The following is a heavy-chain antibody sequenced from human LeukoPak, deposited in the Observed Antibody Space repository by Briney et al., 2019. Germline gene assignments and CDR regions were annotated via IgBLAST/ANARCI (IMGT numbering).Heavy chain of an antibody. CDR1: GFTFSNFW. V-gene: IGHV3-7*02. J-gene: IGHJ4*02. Sequence: GSLRLSCAAFGFTFSNFWMSWVRQAPGKGLEWVANINQDGTEIYYADSARGRFTISRDNSKNTLYLQMNSLRAEDTAVYYCARGGDSSGYLGYWGQGTLVTVSS. CDR2: INQDGTEI. CDR3: ARGGDSSGYLGY. D-gene: IGHD3-22*01.